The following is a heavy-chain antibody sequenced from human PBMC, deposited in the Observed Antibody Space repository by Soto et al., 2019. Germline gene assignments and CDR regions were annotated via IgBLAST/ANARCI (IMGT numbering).Heavy chain of an antibody. CDR3: ARLAPKSSSWYGVDY. CDR1: GYTFTGYY. D-gene: IGHD6-13*01. Sequence: QVQLVQSGAEVKKPGASVKVSCKASGYTFTGYYMHWVRQAPGQGLEWMGWINPNSGGTNYAQKFQGRATMTRDTSISTAYMELSRLRSDDTAVYYCARLAPKSSSWYGVDYWGQGTLVTVSS. J-gene: IGHJ4*02. CDR2: INPNSGGT. V-gene: IGHV1-2*02.